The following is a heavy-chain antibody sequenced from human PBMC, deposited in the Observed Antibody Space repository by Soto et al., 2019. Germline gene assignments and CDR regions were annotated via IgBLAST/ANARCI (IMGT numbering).Heavy chain of an antibody. CDR3: ARGGSGWYPGDY. CDR1: GGTFSSYT. D-gene: IGHD6-19*01. Sequence: QVQLVQSGAEVKKPGSSVKVSCKASGGTFSSYTISWVRQAPGQGLEWMGRIIPILGIANYAQKFQGRVTITADKSTSTAYMELSRLRSEDTAVYYCARGGSGWYPGDYWGQGTLVTVSS. J-gene: IGHJ4*02. V-gene: IGHV1-69*02. CDR2: IIPILGIA.